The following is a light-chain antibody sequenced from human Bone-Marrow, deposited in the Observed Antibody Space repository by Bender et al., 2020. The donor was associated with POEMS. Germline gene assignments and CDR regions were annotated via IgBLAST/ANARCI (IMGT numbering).Light chain of an antibody. J-gene: IGLJ3*02. CDR3: CSYAGSGTSV. CDR1: SSDIGSYNL. V-gene: IGLV2-23*01. CDR2: EGN. Sequence: QSALTQPASVSGSPGQSITISCTGTSSDIGSYNLVSWYQQHPGKVPKLMIYEGNKRPSGVSDRLSGSKSGNTASLTISGLQAEDEADYYCCSYAGSGTSVFGGGTKLTVL.